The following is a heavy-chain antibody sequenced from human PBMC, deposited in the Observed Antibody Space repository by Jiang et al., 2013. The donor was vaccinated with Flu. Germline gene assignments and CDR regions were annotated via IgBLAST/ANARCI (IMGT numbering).Heavy chain of an antibody. Sequence: TCAVYGGSFSGYYWSWIRQPPGKGLEWIGEINHSGSTNYNPSLKSRVTISVDTSKNQFSLKLSSVTAADTAVYYCARGGVAVAGTNYFDYWGQGTLVTVSS. CDR2: INHSGST. D-gene: IGHD6-19*01. V-gene: IGHV4-34*01. J-gene: IGHJ4*02. CDR3: ARGGVAVAGTNYFDY. CDR1: GGSFSGYY.